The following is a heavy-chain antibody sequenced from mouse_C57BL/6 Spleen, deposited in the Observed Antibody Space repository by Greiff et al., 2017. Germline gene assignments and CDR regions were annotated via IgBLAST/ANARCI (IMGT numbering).Heavy chain of an antibody. D-gene: IGHD2-4*01. CDR3: ARDDYDGSRYFDV. J-gene: IGHJ1*03. CDR2: ISYDGSN. Sequence: ESGPGLVKPSQSLSLTCSVTGYSITSCYYWNWIRQFPGNKLEWMGYISYDGSNNYNPSLKNRISITRDTSKNQFFLKLNSVTTEDTATYYCARDDYDGSRYFDVWGTGTTVTVSS. V-gene: IGHV3-6*01. CDR1: GYSITSCYY.